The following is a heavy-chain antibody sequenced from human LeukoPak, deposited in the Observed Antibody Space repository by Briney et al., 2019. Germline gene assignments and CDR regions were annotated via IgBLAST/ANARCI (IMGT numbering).Heavy chain of an antibody. CDR2: IYYTGSA. J-gene: IGHJ3*02. CDR1: GGSISSSNYY. Sequence: SETLSLTCIVSGGSISSSNYYWGWIRQPPGKGLEWIGNIYYTGSAYYNPSLKSRVTISVDTSRNQFSLKLSSVTAADTAVYYCARDSAPETYYDFWSGYTYPVYAFDIWGQGTMVTVSS. D-gene: IGHD3-3*01. CDR3: ARDSAPETYYDFWSGYTYPVYAFDI. V-gene: IGHV4-39*07.